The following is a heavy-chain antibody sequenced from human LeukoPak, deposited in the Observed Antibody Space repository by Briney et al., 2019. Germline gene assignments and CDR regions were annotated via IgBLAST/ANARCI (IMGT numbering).Heavy chain of an antibody. D-gene: IGHD2-8*01. J-gene: IGHJ4*02. V-gene: IGHV3-30*04. CDR2: ISYDGSNK. CDR1: GFTFSYYA. CDR3: ARGTNSEGFDY. Sequence: GGSLRLSCAASGFTFSYYAMHWVRQTPGKGLEWVAVISYDGSNKYYADSVKGRFTISRDNSKNTLYLQMNSLRAEDTAVYYCARGTNSEGFDYWGQGTLVTVSS.